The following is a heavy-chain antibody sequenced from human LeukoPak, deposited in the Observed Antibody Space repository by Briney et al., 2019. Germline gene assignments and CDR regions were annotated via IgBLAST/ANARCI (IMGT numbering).Heavy chain of an antibody. CDR3: ARLVVVAALDI. V-gene: IGHV4-61*01. J-gene: IGHJ3*02. D-gene: IGHD2-15*01. CDR1: GGSVSSGSYY. CDR2: IYYSGSN. Sequence: PSETLSLTCTVSGGSVSSGSYYWSWIRQPPGKGLEWIGYIYYSGSNNYNPSLKSRVTISVDTSKNQFSLKLSSVTAADTAVYYCARLVVVAALDIWGQGTMVTVSS.